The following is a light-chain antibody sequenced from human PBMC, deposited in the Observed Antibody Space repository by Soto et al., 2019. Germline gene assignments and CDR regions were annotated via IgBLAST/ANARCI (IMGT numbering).Light chain of an antibody. CDR1: QSISSW. V-gene: IGKV1-9*01. Sequence: DIQMTQSPSTLSAAVGDRVTITCRASQSISSWLAWYQQKPGKATKLLIYAASTLQSGVPSRFSGSGSGTEFTLTISSLQPEDFATYYCQQLNSYLLTFGGGTKVDIK. CDR3: QQLNSYLLT. CDR2: AAS. J-gene: IGKJ4*01.